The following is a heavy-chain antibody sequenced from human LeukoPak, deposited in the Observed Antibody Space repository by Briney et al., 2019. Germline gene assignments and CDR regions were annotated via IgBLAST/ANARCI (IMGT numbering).Heavy chain of an antibody. CDR1: GGTFSSYA. D-gene: IGHD4-17*01. Sequence: SVKVSCKASGGTFSSYAISWVRQAPGQGLEWMGRIIPILGIANYAQKFQGRVTITADKSTSTAYMELSSLRSEDTAVYYCARDQYGDYYYSDYWGQGTLVTVSS. J-gene: IGHJ4*02. V-gene: IGHV1-69*04. CDR3: ARDQYGDYYYSDY. CDR2: IIPILGIA.